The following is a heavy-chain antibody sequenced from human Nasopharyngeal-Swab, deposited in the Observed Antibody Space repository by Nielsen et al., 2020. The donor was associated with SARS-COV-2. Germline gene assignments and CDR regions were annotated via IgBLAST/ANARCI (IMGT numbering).Heavy chain of an antibody. J-gene: IGHJ4*02. V-gene: IGHV3-9*01. CDR1: GFTYDDYA. Sequence: SLKISCVASGFTYDDYAMHWVRQAPGKGLEWVSGITWNSGVGYTDSVKGRFTISRDNAKNSLYLLMNSLRSEDTALYYCARGTADYSNPSFDYWGQGTLVTVPS. CDR2: ITWNSGV. CDR3: ARGTADYSNPSFDY. D-gene: IGHD4-11*01.